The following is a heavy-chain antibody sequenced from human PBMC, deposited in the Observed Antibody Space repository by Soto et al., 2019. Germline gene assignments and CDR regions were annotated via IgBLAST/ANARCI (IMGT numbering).Heavy chain of an antibody. V-gene: IGHV4-59*11. D-gene: IGHD6-13*01. CDR1: GVSISSHY. CDR2: LYYTGST. Sequence: QVQLQESGPGLVKPSETLSLICTVSGVSISSHYWSWIRQSPGKGLEWIGYLYYTGSTWYNPSLKSRVTTSIDTSKNQFSLKLTSVTAADTAVYYGAKGGASSLPFDYWGQGALVTVSS. CDR3: AKGGASSLPFDY. J-gene: IGHJ4*02.